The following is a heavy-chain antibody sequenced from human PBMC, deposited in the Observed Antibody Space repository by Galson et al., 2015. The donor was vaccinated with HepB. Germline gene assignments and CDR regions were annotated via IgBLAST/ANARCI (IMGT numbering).Heavy chain of an antibody. V-gene: IGHV1-8*01. CDR2: MNPNSGNT. CDR3: ARGGYSSGWYGY. D-gene: IGHD6-19*01. J-gene: IGHJ4*02. CDR1: GYTFTSYD. Sequence: SVKVSCKASGYTFTSYDINWVRQATGQGLEWMGWMNPNSGNTGYAQKFQGRVTMTRNISISTAYMELSSLRSEDTAVYYCARGGYSSGWYGYWGQGTLVTVSS.